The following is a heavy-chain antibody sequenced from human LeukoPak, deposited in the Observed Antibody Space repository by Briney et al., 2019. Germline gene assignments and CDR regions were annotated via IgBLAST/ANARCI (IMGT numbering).Heavy chain of an antibody. V-gene: IGHV3-74*01. CDR2: INTFGTTA. J-gene: IGHJ5*01. Sequence: GGSLRLSCAVSGFAFSSYWMNWVRQVPGKGLVWVSHINTFGTTATYADSVKGRFTISRDNAKNILYLQMNSLRAEDTAVYHCARDPAPQGWFDSWGQGTLVTVSS. CDR3: ARDPAPQGWFDS. CDR1: GFAFSSYW.